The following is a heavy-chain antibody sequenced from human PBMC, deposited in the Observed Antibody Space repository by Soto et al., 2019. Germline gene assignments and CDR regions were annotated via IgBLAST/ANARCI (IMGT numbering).Heavy chain of an antibody. J-gene: IGHJ5*02. CDR1: GFTFSSYS. D-gene: IGHD5-12*01. V-gene: IGHV3-21*01. CDR3: ARGRAAYIVATIFNWFDP. CDR2: ISSSSSYI. Sequence: GGSLRLSCAASGFTFSSYSMNWVRQAPGKGLEWVSSISSSSSYIYYADSVKGRFTISRDNAKNSLYLQMNSLRAEDTAVYYCARGRAAYIVATIFNWFDPWGQGTLVTVSS.